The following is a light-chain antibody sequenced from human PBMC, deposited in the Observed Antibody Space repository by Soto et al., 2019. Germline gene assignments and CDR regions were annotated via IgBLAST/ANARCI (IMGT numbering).Light chain of an antibody. Sequence: DIVLTQSPLSLPVTPGEPASISCRSSQSLLYSNGYNYLDWYLQKPGQSPQLLIYLGSNRASGVPDRFSGSGSGTDFTLKISRVEAEDVGVYYCMQTLQTPLTFGGGTKVEI. CDR3: MQTLQTPLT. V-gene: IGKV2-28*01. CDR1: QSLLYSNGYNY. CDR2: LGS. J-gene: IGKJ4*01.